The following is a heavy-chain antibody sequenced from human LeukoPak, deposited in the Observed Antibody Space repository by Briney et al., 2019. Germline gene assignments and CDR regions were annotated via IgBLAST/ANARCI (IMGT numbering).Heavy chain of an antibody. J-gene: IGHJ4*02. V-gene: IGHV3-33*01. CDR2: VWYDGSKR. CDR3: ARDGKGFGELLY. D-gene: IGHD3-10*01. CDR1: GFTFSSFG. Sequence: GGSLRLSCAASGFTFSSFGMRWVRQPPGKGLEWVAIVWYDGSKRYYADSVKGRFTISRDDSKNTLYLQMNSLRAEDTAVYYCARDGKGFGELLYWGQGTLVTVSS.